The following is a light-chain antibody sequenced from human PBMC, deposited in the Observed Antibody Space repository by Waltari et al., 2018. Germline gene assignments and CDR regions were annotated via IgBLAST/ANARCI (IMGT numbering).Light chain of an antibody. V-gene: IGLV1-44*01. J-gene: IGLJ3*02. CDR3: AAWDDNLRAWV. CDR1: SSNIGGNS. CDR2: STN. Sequence: QSVVTQPPSASGTPGQRVSISCSGSSSNIGGNSVNWYQHVPGAGPRLLLYSTNQRPSGVPDRVSGSKSGTSASLAISGLQSDDEADYYCAAWDDNLRAWVFGGGTKLTVL.